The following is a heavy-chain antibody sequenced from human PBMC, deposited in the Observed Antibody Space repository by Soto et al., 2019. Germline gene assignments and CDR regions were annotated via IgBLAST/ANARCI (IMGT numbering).Heavy chain of an antibody. Sequence: QVQLVQSGAEVKKPGSSVKVSCKASGGTFSSYAISWVRQAPGQGLEWMGGIIPIFGTANYAQKFQGRVTITADESTSTAYMELSSLKSEDTAVYYCAWGSIVVVVAATPWGMDVWGQGTTVTVSS. V-gene: IGHV1-69*01. J-gene: IGHJ6*02. CDR2: IIPIFGTA. D-gene: IGHD2-15*01. CDR1: GGTFSSYA. CDR3: AWGSIVVVVAATPWGMDV.